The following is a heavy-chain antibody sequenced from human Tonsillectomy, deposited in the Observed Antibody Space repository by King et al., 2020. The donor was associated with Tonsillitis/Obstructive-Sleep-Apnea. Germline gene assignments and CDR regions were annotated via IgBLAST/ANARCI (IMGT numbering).Heavy chain of an antibody. Sequence: QLQESGPGLVKPSETLSLTCSVSGGSIGSSSYYWGWIRQPPGKGLEWIGSIFYSGSTYYNPSLKSRVTISVDTSKNQFSLKLSSVTAADTAVYYCASMWTYSSSASFDYWGQGTLVTVSS. CDR1: GGSIGSSSYY. V-gene: IGHV4-39*01. CDR2: IFYSGST. CDR3: ASMWTYSSSASFDY. D-gene: IGHD6-6*01. J-gene: IGHJ4*02.